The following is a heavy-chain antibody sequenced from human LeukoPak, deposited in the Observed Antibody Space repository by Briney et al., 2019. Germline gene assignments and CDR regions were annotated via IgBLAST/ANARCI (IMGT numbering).Heavy chain of an antibody. CDR1: GGSFSGYY. J-gene: IGHJ4*02. CDR3: TRGPLYSNYAKN. D-gene: IGHD4-11*01. Sequence: PSETLSLTCAVYGGSFSGYYWSWIRQPPGKGLEWIGEINHSGSTNYNPSLKSRVTISVDTSKNQFSLKLSSVTAADTAVYYCTRGPLYSNYAKNWGQGTLVTVSS. V-gene: IGHV4-34*01. CDR2: INHSGST.